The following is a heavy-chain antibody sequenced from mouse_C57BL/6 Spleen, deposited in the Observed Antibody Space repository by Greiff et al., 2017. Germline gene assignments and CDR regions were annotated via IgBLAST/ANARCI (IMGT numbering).Heavy chain of an antibody. J-gene: IGHJ4*01. D-gene: IGHD2-4*01. Sequence: QVHVKQSGAELVKPGASVKLSCKASGYTFTSYWMHWVKQRPGRGLEWIGRIDPNSGGTKYNEKFKSKATLTVDKPSSTAYMQLSSLTSEDSAVYYCARSYDYAYYYAMDYWGQGTSVTVSS. CDR1: GYTFTSYW. V-gene: IGHV1-72*01. CDR2: IDPNSGGT. CDR3: ARSYDYAYYYAMDY.